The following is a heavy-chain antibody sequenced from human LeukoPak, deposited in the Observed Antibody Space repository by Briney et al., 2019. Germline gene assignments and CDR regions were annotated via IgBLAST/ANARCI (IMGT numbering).Heavy chain of an antibody. CDR2: IRYDGSNK. J-gene: IGHJ6*03. Sequence: PGGSLRLSCAASGFTFSSYGMHWVRQAPGKGLEWVAFIRYDGSNKYYADSVKGRFTISRDNAKNSLYLQMNRLRADDTAVYYCARFAAGGSYYYYMDVWGKGTTVTVSS. D-gene: IGHD3-10*01. CDR3: ARFAAGGSYYYYMDV. CDR1: GFTFSSYG. V-gene: IGHV3-30*02.